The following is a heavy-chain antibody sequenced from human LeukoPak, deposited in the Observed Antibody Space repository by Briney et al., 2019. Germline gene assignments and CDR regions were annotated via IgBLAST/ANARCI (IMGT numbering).Heavy chain of an antibody. D-gene: IGHD3-3*01. CDR2: ISGSGGST. CDR1: GFTFSSYA. Sequence: PGGSLRLSCAASGFTFSSYAMSWVRQAPGKGLERVSAISGSGGSTYYADSVKGRFTISRDNSKNTLYLQMNSLRAEDTAVYYCATSNHNPPSLRFLEWNLDYWGQRTLVTVSS. J-gene: IGHJ4*02. CDR3: ATSNHNPPSLRFLEWNLDY. V-gene: IGHV3-23*01.